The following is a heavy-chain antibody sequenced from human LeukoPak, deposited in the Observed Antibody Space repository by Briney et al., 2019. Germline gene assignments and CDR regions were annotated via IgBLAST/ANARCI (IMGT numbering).Heavy chain of an antibody. Sequence: KSSETLSLTCGDSGGSISSGGYSWSWIRQPPGKGLEWIGYIYYSGSTNYKSSLKSRVTISVDTSKNQFSLKLSSVTAADTAVYYCARGRDSSSAILDYWGQGTLVTVSS. CDR3: ARGRDSSSAILDY. CDR2: IYYSGST. CDR1: GGSISSGGYS. D-gene: IGHD6-6*01. J-gene: IGHJ4*02. V-gene: IGHV4-61*08.